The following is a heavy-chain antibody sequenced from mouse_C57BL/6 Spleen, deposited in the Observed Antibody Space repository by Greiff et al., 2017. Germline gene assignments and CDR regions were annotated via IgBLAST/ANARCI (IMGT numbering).Heavy chain of an antibody. CDR3: ARTTNWEGAMDY. V-gene: IGHV5-17*01. Sequence: EVKLMESGGGLVKPGGSLKLSCAASGFTFSDYGMHWVRQAPEKGLEWVAYISSGSSTIYYADTVTGRYTISRDHAKNTLFLQMTRLRSEATAMXSCARTTNWEGAMDYWGQGTSVTVSS. CDR2: ISSGSSTI. J-gene: IGHJ4*01. CDR1: GFTFSDYG. D-gene: IGHD4-1*01.